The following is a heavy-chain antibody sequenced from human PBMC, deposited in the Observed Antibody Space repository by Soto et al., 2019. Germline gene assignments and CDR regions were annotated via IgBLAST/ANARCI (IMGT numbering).Heavy chain of an antibody. CDR3: AGDLGYRYCYWVDS. J-gene: IGHJ5*01. Sequence: SETLSLTCTVSGGSISSYYCSWIRHPPGKGMDWIGYIYYSGSTNYNPSLKSRVTISVDTSKNQISLKLSSVTAADTAVYYCAGDLGYRYCYWVDSWGPGTLVTVSS. CDR1: GGSISSYY. CDR2: IYYSGST. D-gene: IGHD5-18*01. V-gene: IGHV4-59*01.